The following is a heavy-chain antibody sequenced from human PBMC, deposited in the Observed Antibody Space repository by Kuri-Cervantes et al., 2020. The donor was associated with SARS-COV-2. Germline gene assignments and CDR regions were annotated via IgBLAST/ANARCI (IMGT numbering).Heavy chain of an antibody. CDR1: GYSISSGYY. Sequence: LSLTCTVSGYSISSGYYWGWIRQPPGKGLEWISHISSGSNTIYYADSVKGRFTISRDNAKNSLYLQMNSLRAEDTAVYYCARQVFDAFDIWGQGTMVTVSS. CDR2: ISSGSNTI. V-gene: IGHV3-11*04. J-gene: IGHJ3*02. CDR3: ARQVFDAFDI.